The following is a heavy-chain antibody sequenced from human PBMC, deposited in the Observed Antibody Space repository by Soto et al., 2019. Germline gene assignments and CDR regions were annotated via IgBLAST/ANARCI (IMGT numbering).Heavy chain of an antibody. D-gene: IGHD1-26*01. V-gene: IGHV1-18*01. J-gene: IGHJ4*02. CDR2: ISAYNGET. CDR1: GYTCSNFG. CDR3: ARASGTGVGTTSY. Sequence: QVQLVQSGPEVKKPGASAKVSCKTSGYTCSNFGISWMRAVTGQGLEWMGWISAYNGETNYAQKFQGRVSMTTDTSTNTAYMELGSLRSDDTAVYYCARASGTGVGTTSYWGQGTLVTVSS.